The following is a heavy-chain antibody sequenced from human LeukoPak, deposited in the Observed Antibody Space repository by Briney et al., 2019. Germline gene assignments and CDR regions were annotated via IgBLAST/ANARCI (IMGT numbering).Heavy chain of an antibody. V-gene: IGHV3-53*01. J-gene: IGHJ2*01. CDR2: IFIGGRT. Sequence: PGGSLRLSSAASRFPVSSYYMSSVRQAPGKGLASVSVIFIGGRTYYADSVTGRFTISRDNSKNTLYLQMNSLRAEDTAVYYCARCLGGDYVSDTYWYFDLWGRGSLVTVSS. CDR1: RFPVSSYY. D-gene: IGHD4-17*01. CDR3: ARCLGGDYVSDTYWYFDL.